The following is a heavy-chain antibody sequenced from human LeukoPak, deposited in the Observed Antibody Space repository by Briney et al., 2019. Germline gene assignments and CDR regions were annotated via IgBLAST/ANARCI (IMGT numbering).Heavy chain of an antibody. CDR3: ARDRIAGTRGDYGMDV. CDR2: INPNGDGT. CDR1: GYTFTGYY. J-gene: IGHJ6*02. V-gene: IGHV1-2*02. D-gene: IGHD1-1*01. Sequence: ASVKVSCKASGYTFTGYYLHWVRPAPGQGLEWMGWINPNGDGTYYTQRFQGRVTMTRDTSISTAYMELSTLKSDDTAVYYCARDRIAGTRGDYGMDVWGQGTTVTVSS.